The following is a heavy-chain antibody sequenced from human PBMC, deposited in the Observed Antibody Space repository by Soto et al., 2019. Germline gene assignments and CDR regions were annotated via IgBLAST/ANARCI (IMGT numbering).Heavy chain of an antibody. CDR2: MNPNSGNT. Sequence: QVQLVQSGAEVKKPGASVKVSCKASGYTFSSYDINWVRQATGQGLEWMGWMNPNSGNTGYAQKFQGRVIMTRNTAISTAYRELSSLRSEDTAVYYCAGGHVVGATPTRYWGQGTQVTVSS. D-gene: IGHD1-26*01. CDR1: GYTFSSYD. CDR3: AGGHVVGATPTRY. V-gene: IGHV1-8*01. J-gene: IGHJ4*02.